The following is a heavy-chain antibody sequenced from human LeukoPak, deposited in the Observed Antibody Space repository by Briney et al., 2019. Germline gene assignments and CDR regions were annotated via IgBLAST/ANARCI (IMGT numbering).Heavy chain of an antibody. Sequence: GGSLRLSCAASGFTFSSYWMSWVRQAPGKGLEWVANIKQDGSEKYYVDSVKGRFTISRDNAKNSLYLQMNSLRAEDTAVYYCASRIAAAGKRSAFDIWGQGTMVTVS. CDR3: ASRIAAAGKRSAFDI. CDR1: GFTFSSYW. D-gene: IGHD6-13*01. J-gene: IGHJ3*02. V-gene: IGHV3-7*01. CDR2: IKQDGSEK.